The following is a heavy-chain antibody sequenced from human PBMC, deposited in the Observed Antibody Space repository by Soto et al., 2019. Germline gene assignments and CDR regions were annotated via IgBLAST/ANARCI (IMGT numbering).Heavy chain of an antibody. V-gene: IGHV3-66*01. D-gene: IGHD2-2*01. Sequence: GGSLRLSCAAAGFNVTSNYMSWVRQAPGRALEWFSFFYSGGSTYSADSVKGRFTISRDNSKNTLYLQMNSLRAEDTAVYYCARASPGYCSSTSCYGGVYYYGMDVWGQGT. CDR3: ARASPGYCSSTSCYGGVYYYGMDV. CDR2: FYSGGST. J-gene: IGHJ6*02. CDR1: GFNVTSNY.